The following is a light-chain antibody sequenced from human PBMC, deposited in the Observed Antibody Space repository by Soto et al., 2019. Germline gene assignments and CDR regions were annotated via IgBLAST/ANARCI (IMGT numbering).Light chain of an antibody. J-gene: IGLJ3*02. CDR1: SGYSTYA. CDR3: QSLGTGIQV. Sequence: QLVLTQSPSASASLGASVKLTCTLSSGYSTYAIAWHQQQSEKGPRFLMKINYDGTHSKGDGFFDRFSGSSSGAERHLTNSSLQCEDEADYYCQSLGTGIQVFGGGTKVTVL. CDR2: INYDGTH. V-gene: IGLV4-69*01.